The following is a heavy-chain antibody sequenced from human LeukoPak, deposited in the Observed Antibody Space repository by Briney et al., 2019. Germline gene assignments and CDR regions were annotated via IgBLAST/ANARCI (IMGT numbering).Heavy chain of an antibody. Sequence: PETLSLTCAVSGGSISSSAWWSWVRQPPGKGLEWIGEVHHSGSTSYNSFLKSRVTISVDKSKNQFSLKLTSATAADTAVYYCARDLGSSWFEPLDYWGQGILVIVSS. D-gene: IGHD6-13*01. J-gene: IGHJ4*02. CDR3: ARDLGSSWFEPLDY. CDR2: VHHSGST. V-gene: IGHV4-4*03. CDR1: GGSISSSAW.